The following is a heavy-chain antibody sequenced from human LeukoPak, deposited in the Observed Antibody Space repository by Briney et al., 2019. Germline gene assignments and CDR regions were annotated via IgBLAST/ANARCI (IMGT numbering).Heavy chain of an antibody. Sequence: SETLSLTCTVSGVSLSSGSYYWSWIRQPAGKGLEWIGRIYTSGSTNYNPSLKSRVTLSVDTSKNQFSLKLSSVTAADTAVYYCAREANVDTAMVGYYFDYWGQGTLVTVSS. J-gene: IGHJ4*02. CDR1: GVSLSSGSYY. V-gene: IGHV4-61*02. D-gene: IGHD5-18*01. CDR3: AREANVDTAMVGYYFDY. CDR2: IYTSGST.